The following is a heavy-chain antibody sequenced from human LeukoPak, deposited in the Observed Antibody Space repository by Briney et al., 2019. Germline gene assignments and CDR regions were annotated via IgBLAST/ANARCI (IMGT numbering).Heavy chain of an antibody. CDR1: GGTFSSYA. CDR3: ARDTAYYDSSGYYRSDAFDI. CDR2: IIPIFGTA. J-gene: IGHJ3*02. D-gene: IGHD3-22*01. Sequence: ASVKVSCKASGGTFSSYAISWVRQAPGQGLGWMGGIIPIFGTANYAQKFQGRVTITADESTSTAYMELSSLRSEDTAVYYCARDTAYYDSSGYYRSDAFDIWGQGTMVTVSS. V-gene: IGHV1-69*13.